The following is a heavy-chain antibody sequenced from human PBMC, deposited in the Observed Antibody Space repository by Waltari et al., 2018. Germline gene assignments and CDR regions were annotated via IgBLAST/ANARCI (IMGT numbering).Heavy chain of an antibody. V-gene: IGHV3-23*03. CDR2: ISGCGTGT. D-gene: IGHD2-15*01. CDR3: ARCTGGSCYGFDY. CDR1: GITFSGYA. J-gene: IGHJ4*02. Sequence: EVQLLESGGGLVQPGGSLRLSCAASGITFSGYAMSWVRQAPGKGLEWVSFISGCGTGTYYGDSVKGRFTISRDNSKSTVYLQMNSLRAEDTAVYYCARCTGGSCYGFDYWGQGTLVTVSS.